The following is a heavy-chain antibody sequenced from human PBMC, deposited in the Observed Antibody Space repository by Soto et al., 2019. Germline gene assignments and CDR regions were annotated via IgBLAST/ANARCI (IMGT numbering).Heavy chain of an antibody. D-gene: IGHD4-4*01. Sequence: QVQLQASGPGLVKPSETLSLTCIVSGGSVSSVTYYWSWIRQPPGKGLEWIGYFYYSGSTNYNPFLKSRVSMSLGTSKYQFSLKLISVTAADTAVYYCARADDYKSSWFDPWGQGTPVTVSS. J-gene: IGHJ5*02. CDR1: GGSVSSVTYY. CDR2: FYYSGST. CDR3: ARADDYKSSWFDP. V-gene: IGHV4-61*01.